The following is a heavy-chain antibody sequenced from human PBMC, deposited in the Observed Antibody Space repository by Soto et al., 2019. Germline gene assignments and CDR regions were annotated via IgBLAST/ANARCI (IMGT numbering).Heavy chain of an antibody. Sequence: QVQLVESGGGVVQPGRSLRLSCAASGFTFSSYGMHWVRQAPGKGLEWVAVISYDGSNKYYADSVKGRFTISRDNSKNTLYLQMNSLRAEDTAVYYCAKDRRDLRGIGYFDHWGQGTLVTVSS. CDR1: GFTFSSYG. D-gene: IGHD3-10*01. CDR2: ISYDGSNK. CDR3: AKDRRDLRGIGYFDH. V-gene: IGHV3-30*18. J-gene: IGHJ4*02.